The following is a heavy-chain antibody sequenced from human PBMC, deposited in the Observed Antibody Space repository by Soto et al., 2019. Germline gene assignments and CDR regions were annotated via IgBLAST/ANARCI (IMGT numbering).Heavy chain of an antibody. CDR2: IIPIFGTA. J-gene: IGHJ6*02. CDR3: ARVVPAAMGGGYYYYGMDV. V-gene: IGHV1-69*01. Sequence: QVQLVQSGAEVKKPGSSVKVSCKASGGTFSSYAISWVRQAPGQGLEWMGGIIPIFGTANYAQKFQGRVTSTADESTSTAYMELSSLRSEDTAVYYCARVVPAAMGGGYYYYGMDVWGQGTTVTVSS. CDR1: GGTFSSYA. D-gene: IGHD2-2*01.